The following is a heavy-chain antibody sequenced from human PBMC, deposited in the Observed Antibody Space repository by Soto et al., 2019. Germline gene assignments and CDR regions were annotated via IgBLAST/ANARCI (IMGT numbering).Heavy chain of an antibody. CDR3: ARGDGYSSSSVGVY. J-gene: IGHJ4*02. Sequence: PGGSLRLSCAASGFTFSSYWMHWVRQAPGKGLEWVSVITYDGSNKYYADSVKGRFTISRDNSKNTLYLQMNSLRAEDTAVYYCARGDGYSSSSVGVYWGQGTLVTVSS. V-gene: IGHV3-30-3*01. D-gene: IGHD6-6*01. CDR1: GFTFSSYW. CDR2: ITYDGSNK.